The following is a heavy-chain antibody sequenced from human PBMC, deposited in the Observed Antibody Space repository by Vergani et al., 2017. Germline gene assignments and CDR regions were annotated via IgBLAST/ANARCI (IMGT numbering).Heavy chain of an antibody. D-gene: IGHD6-25*01. Sequence: QVQLQESGPGLVKPSETLSLTCTVSGGPISSYYWSWIRQPPGKGLEWIGYIYYSGSTNYNPSLKSRVTISVDTSKNQFSLKLSAVTAADTAVYYCASHGYSSAQGIWVNWFDPGGQGTLVTVSS. J-gene: IGHJ5*02. CDR2: IYYSGST. V-gene: IGHV4-59*08. CDR1: GGPISSYY. CDR3: ASHGYSSAQGIWVNWFDP.